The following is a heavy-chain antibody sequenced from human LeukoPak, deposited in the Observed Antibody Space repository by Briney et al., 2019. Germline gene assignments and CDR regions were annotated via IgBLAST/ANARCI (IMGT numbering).Heavy chain of an antibody. J-gene: IGHJ4*02. Sequence: SGTLSLTCVVSGDSVGSSHWWSWVRQPPGKGLEWIGEIYHNGRTNYNPSLKGRVTISVDKSNNHFSLKLNSVTAADTAVYYCTSWEVRSAYYWGQGTLVTVSS. CDR2: IYHNGRT. CDR3: TSWEVRSAYY. V-gene: IGHV4-4*02. D-gene: IGHD1-26*01. CDR1: GDSVGSSHW.